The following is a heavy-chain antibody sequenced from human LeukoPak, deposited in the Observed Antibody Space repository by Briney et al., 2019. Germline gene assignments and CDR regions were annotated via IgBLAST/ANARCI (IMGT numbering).Heavy chain of an antibody. Sequence: GGSLRLSCAASGFTFSSYDMHWVRQATGKGLEWVSAIGTAGDTYYPGSVKGRFTISRENAKNSLYLQMNSLRAGDTAVYYCAREYHRGYYDYWGQGTLVTVSS. CDR2: IGTAGDT. V-gene: IGHV3-13*01. CDR1: GFTFSSYD. D-gene: IGHD3-22*01. J-gene: IGHJ4*02. CDR3: AREYHRGYYDY.